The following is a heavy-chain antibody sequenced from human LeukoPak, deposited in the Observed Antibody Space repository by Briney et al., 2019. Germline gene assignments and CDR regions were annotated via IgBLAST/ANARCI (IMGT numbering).Heavy chain of an antibody. CDR1: GYTFTGYY. CDR2: INPNSGGT. CDR3: ARDLVAGTFWFDP. V-gene: IGHV1-2*02. J-gene: IGHJ5*02. D-gene: IGHD6-19*01. Sequence: ASVKVSCKASGYTFTGYYMHWVRQAPGQGLEWMGWINPNSGGTNYAQKFQGRVTMTRDTSISTAYMELSRLRSDDTAVYYCARDLVAGTFWFDPWGQGTLVTVSS.